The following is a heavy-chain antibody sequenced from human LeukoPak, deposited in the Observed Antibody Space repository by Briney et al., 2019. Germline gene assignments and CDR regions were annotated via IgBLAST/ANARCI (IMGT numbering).Heavy chain of an antibody. Sequence: SETLSLTCTVSGGSISSGGSIGSFYWSWIRQPAGKGLEWIGRIDAGGSTNYNPSLRGRVTISVDTSKNQFSLKLSSVTAADTAVYYCARELAAAGTYGWFDPWGQGTLVTVSS. CDR1: GGSISSGGSIGSFY. D-gene: IGHD6-13*01. CDR3: ARELAAAGTYGWFDP. V-gene: IGHV4-61*02. CDR2: IDAGGST. J-gene: IGHJ5*02.